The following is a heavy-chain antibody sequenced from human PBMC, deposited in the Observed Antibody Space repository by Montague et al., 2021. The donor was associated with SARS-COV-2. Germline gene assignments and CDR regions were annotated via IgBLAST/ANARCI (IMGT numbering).Heavy chain of an antibody. J-gene: IGHJ4*02. CDR2: VTPEGRGK. D-gene: IGHD1-1*01. Sequence: SLRLSCAASGFRFGEYWMTWVRQAPGKGLEWVANVTPEGRGKYSVDSVKGRFTISRDNAKNSLFLQMNSLRAEDTAVYYCARHNMQFFDIWGQGTLVTVSS. CDR3: ARHNMQFFDI. V-gene: IGHV3-7*01. CDR1: GFRFGEYW.